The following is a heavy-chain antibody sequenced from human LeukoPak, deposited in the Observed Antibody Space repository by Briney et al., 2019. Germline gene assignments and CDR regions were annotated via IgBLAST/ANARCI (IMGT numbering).Heavy chain of an antibody. J-gene: IGHJ4*02. V-gene: IGHV3-30-3*01. CDR1: GFTFSSYA. D-gene: IGHD2-2*01. CDR2: ISYDGSNK. CDR3: ARERLGYQLLLRGYFDY. Sequence: PGRSLRLSCAASGFTFSSYAMHWVRQAPGKGLEWVAVISYDGSNKYYAGSVKGRFTISRDNSKNTLYLQMNSLRAEDTAVYYCARERLGYQLLLRGYFDYWGQGTLVTVSS.